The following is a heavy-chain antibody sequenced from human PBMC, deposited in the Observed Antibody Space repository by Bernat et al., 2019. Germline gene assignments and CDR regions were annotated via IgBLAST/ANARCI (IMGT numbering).Heavy chain of an antibody. V-gene: IGHV3-7*01. CDR1: GFSIRRNW. Sequence: EVQLVESGGGLVQPGGSVRLSCAASGFSIRRNWLSWVRQAPGKGLEWVANIKEDGKDKYYLDSVKGRFTISRDNARNSLYLQMDSLRVEDTAVYYCVKDGRFLEWLTHYYMDVWGKGTTVTVSS. CDR2: IKEDGKDK. D-gene: IGHD3-3*01. J-gene: IGHJ6*03. CDR3: VKDGRFLEWLTHYYMDV.